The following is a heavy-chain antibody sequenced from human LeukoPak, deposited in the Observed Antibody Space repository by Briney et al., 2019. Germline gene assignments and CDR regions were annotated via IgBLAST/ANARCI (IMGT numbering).Heavy chain of an antibody. J-gene: IGHJ3*02. CDR1: GFTFSSYG. Sequence: GGSLRLSCAASGFTFSSYGMHWVRQAPGKGLEWVAVISYDGSNKYYADSVKGRFTISRDNSKNTLYLQMNSLRAEDTAVYYCARDNGFADYEGAFDIWGQGTMVTVSS. CDR3: ARDNGFADYEGAFDI. V-gene: IGHV3-30*03. D-gene: IGHD3-10*01. CDR2: ISYDGSNK.